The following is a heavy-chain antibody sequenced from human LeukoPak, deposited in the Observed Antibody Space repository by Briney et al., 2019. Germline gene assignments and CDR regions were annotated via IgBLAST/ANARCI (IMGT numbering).Heavy chain of an antibody. J-gene: IGHJ4*02. D-gene: IGHD6-13*01. CDR2: INPSGGSA. CDR3: ARGLGIAAAGTRFDY. V-gene: IGHV1-46*01. Sequence: GASVEVSCKASGYTFTSYYMHWVRQAPGQGLEWMGIINPSGGSASYAQKFQGRVTMTRDTSTSTVYMELSSLRSEDTAVYYCARGLGIAAAGTRFDYWGQGTLVTVSS. CDR1: GYTFTSYY.